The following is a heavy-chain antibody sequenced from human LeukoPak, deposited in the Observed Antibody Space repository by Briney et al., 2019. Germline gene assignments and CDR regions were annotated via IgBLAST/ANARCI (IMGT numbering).Heavy chain of an antibody. CDR2: ISSSGSTI. CDR3: XXXXXXXVAHYGMDV. Sequence: PGGSLRLSCAASGFTFSDYYMSWIRQAPGKGLEWVSYISSSGSTIYYADSVKGRFTISRDNAKNSLYLQMNSLRAEDTAVYYXXXXXXXXVAHYGMDVWGQGTTVTVSS. CDR1: GFTFSDYY. V-gene: IGHV3-11*01. D-gene: IGHD6-19*01. J-gene: IGHJ6*02.